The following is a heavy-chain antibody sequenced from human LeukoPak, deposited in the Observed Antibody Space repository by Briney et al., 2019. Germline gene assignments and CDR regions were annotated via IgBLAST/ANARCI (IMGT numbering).Heavy chain of an antibody. V-gene: IGHV5-51*01. CDR1: GYSFTSYW. CDR3: ARHWIEAVTAPIKIYYYMDV. Sequence: GEPLQISCKGSGYSFTSYWIGWVRQMPGKGLEWMGIIYPVDSDIRYSPSFQCQVTTSADKSISNAYLQWSSLKATDPAMYYCARHWIEAVTAPIKIYYYMDVWGKGTTVTVSS. D-gene: IGHD6-19*01. CDR2: IYPVDSDI. J-gene: IGHJ6*03.